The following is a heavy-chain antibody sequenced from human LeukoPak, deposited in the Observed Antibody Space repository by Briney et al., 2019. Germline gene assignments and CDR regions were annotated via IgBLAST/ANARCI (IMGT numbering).Heavy chain of an antibody. Sequence: PGGSLRLSCAASGFTFSSYAMHWVRQAPGKGLEYVSAISSNGGSTYYANSVMGRFTISRDNSKNTLYLQMGSLRAEDMAVYYCARGFYYDFWSAFDYWGQGTLVTVSS. J-gene: IGHJ4*02. D-gene: IGHD3-3*01. CDR1: GFTFSSYA. CDR2: ISSNGGST. V-gene: IGHV3-64*01. CDR3: ARGFYYDFWSAFDY.